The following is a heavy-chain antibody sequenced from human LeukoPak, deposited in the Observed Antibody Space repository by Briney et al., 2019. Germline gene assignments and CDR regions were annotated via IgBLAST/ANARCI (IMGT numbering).Heavy chain of an antibody. CDR2: INHSGST. CDR1: GGSFSGYY. J-gene: IGHJ6*03. Sequence: SETLSLTCAVYGGSFSGYYWSWIRQPPRKGLEWIGEINHSGSTNYNPSLKSRVTISVDTSKNQFSLKLSSVTAADTAMYYCARAPAGTLLYYYYYMDVWGKGTTVTVSS. CDR3: ARAPAGTLLYYYYYMDV. V-gene: IGHV4-34*01. D-gene: IGHD6-19*01.